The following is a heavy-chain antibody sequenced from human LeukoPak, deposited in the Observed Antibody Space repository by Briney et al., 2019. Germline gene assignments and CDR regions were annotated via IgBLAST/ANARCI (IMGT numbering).Heavy chain of an antibody. CDR2: IYHSGST. CDR3: ARAFDVLGTDAFDI. CDR1: GGSISSGGYS. D-gene: IGHD3-10*02. J-gene: IGHJ3*02. Sequence: QSSETLSLTCAVSGGSISSGGYSWSWIRQPPGKGLEWIGYIYHSGSTYYNPSLKSRVTISVDRSKNQFSLKLSSVTAADTAVYYCARAFDVLGTDAFDIWGQGTMVTVSS. V-gene: IGHV4-30-2*01.